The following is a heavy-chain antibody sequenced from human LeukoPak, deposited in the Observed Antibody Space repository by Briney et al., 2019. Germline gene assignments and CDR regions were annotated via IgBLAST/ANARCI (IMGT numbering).Heavy chain of an antibody. V-gene: IGHV3-23*01. CDR2: IVSSGGDT. Sequence: GGSLRLSCEASGFTFTTYAMTWGRQAPGQGLEWVSSIVSSGGDTYYADSVTGRFPISRDNTRDTLYLQMSSLRAEDTAIYYCAKSMSTFYRGYFDYWGQGTLVTVSS. D-gene: IGHD5/OR15-5a*01. J-gene: IGHJ4*02. CDR3: AKSMSTFYRGYFDY. CDR1: GFTFTTYA.